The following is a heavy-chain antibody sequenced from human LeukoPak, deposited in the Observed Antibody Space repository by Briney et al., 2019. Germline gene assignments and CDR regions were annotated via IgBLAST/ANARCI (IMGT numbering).Heavy chain of an antibody. J-gene: IGHJ4*02. D-gene: IGHD2/OR15-2a*01. V-gene: IGHV3-74*01. Sequence: GGSLRLSCTASGFPLSNFWMHWVRQVPGKGLVWVSRIISDGTTTSYADSVKGRFPISRDKAKNTLYLQMNSLRAEDTAVYYCTRDWRNMAFDYWGQGTLVTVSS. CDR3: TRDWRNMAFDY. CDR2: IISDGTTT. CDR1: GFPLSNFW.